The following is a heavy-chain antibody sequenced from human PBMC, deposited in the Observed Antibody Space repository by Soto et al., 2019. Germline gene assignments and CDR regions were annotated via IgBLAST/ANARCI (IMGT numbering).Heavy chain of an antibody. CDR3: ARQILTGYNGFDP. J-gene: IGHJ5*02. V-gene: IGHV3-48*03. CDR2: ISSSGSTI. CDR1: GFTFSIYE. Sequence: GGSLRLSCAASGFTFSIYEMNWVRHAPGKGLEWVLYISSSGSTIYYADSVKGRFTISRDNAKNSLYLQMNSLRAEDTAVYYCARQILTGYNGFDPWGQGTLVTSPQ. D-gene: IGHD3-9*01.